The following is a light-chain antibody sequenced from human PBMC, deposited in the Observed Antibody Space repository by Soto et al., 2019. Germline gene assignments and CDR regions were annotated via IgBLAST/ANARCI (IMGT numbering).Light chain of an antibody. CDR1: QSISSF. CDR3: QQRSNWPRT. CDR2: NGS. V-gene: IGKV1-39*01. Sequence: DIQITQSPSSLSASLGDRVTITCRASQSISSFLNWYQQKSGKAPKLLIYNGSTLQSGVPSRFSGSGSGTDFTLTISSLEPEDFAVYYCQQRSNWPRTFGQGTKVDIK. J-gene: IGKJ1*01.